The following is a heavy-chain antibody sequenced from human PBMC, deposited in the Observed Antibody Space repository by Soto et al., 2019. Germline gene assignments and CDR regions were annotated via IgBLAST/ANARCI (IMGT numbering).Heavy chain of an antibody. V-gene: IGHV1-46*01. CDR2: INPSGGST. J-gene: IGHJ5*02. D-gene: IGHD6-13*01. Sequence: ASVKVSCKASGGTFSSYTISWVRQAPGQGLEWMGVINPSGGSTSYAQKFQGRVTMTRDTSTSTVYMELSSLRSEDTAMYYCAKGLGSSSWYRFDPWGQGTLVTVSS. CDR3: AKGLGSSSWYRFDP. CDR1: GGTFSSYT.